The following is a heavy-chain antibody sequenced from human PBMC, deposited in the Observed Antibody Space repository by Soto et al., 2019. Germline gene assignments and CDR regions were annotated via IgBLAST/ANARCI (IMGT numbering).Heavy chain of an antibody. V-gene: IGHV3-21*01. J-gene: IGHJ4*02. CDR2: ISSSSSYI. CDR1: GFTFSIYS. D-gene: IGHD1-1*01. CDR3: ARSPGRDGYNNFDY. Sequence: EVQLVESGGGLVKPGGSLRLSCAASGFTFSIYSMNWVRQAPGKGLEWVSSISSSSSYIYHADSVKGRFTISRDNAKNSLYLQMNTLRAEDTAMYYCARSPGRDGYNNFDYWGQGTLVTVSS.